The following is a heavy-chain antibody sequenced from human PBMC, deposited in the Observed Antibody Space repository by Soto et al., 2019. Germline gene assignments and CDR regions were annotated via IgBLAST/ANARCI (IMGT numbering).Heavy chain of an antibody. CDR2: IYYSGST. CDR1: GGSISTYY. V-gene: IGHV4-59*08. CDR3: ARQCRGVTCHWFVH. Sequence: SETLSLTCTVSGGSISTYYCSWIRQPPGNGLEWIGYIYYSGSTNYNPSLKRRVTISLDTSKNQFSLSLSSVTAADTAVYVYARQCRGVTCHWFVHSGQATLLTASS. D-gene: IGHD2-15*01. J-gene: IGHJ5*02.